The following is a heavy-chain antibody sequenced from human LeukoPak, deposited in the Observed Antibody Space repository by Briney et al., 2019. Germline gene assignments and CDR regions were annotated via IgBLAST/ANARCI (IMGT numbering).Heavy chain of an antibody. Sequence: GASVKVSCKASGGTFSSYAISWVRQAPGQGLEWMGGIIPIFGTANCAQKFQGRVTITADESTSTAYMELSSLRSEDTAVYYCASDYGGNTLDYWGQGTLVTVSS. CDR3: ASDYGGNTLDY. CDR2: IIPIFGTA. J-gene: IGHJ4*02. CDR1: GGTFSSYA. D-gene: IGHD4-23*01. V-gene: IGHV1-69*13.